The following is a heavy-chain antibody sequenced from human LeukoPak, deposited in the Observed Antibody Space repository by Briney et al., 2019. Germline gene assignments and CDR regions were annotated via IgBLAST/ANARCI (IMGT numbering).Heavy chain of an antibody. CDR2: LYHSGST. D-gene: IGHD2/OR15-2a*01. CDR3: ARDLRVLSVSFDP. CDR1: GYFISSGYY. Sequence: PSETLSLTCTVSGYFISSGYYWGWIRQPPGKGLEWIGSLYHSGSTYYNPSLKSRVTISVDTSKNQFSLKRSSVTAADTAVYYCARDLRVLSVSFDPWGQGTLVTVSS. J-gene: IGHJ5*02. V-gene: IGHV4-38-2*02.